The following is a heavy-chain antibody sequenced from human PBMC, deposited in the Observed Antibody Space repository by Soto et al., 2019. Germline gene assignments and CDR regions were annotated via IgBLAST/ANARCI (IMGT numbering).Heavy chain of an antibody. J-gene: IGHJ3*02. CDR2: IWSDGSDK. D-gene: IGHD2-15*01. CDR3: ARRVAQRYGFDM. Sequence: QVQLVESGGGVVQPGRSLRLSCAASGFTFSSYGMHWVRQAPGKGLEWVAVIWSDGSDKYYADSVKGRFTISRDNSKNTLYLQMSSLRAEDTAVYYCARRVAQRYGFDMWGQGTVVTVSS. CDR1: GFTFSSYG. V-gene: IGHV3-33*01.